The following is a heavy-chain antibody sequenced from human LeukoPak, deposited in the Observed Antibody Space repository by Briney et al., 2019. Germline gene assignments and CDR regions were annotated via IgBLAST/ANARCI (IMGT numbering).Heavy chain of an antibody. J-gene: IGHJ6*02. CDR2: IKQDGSEK. D-gene: IGHD1-26*01. V-gene: IGHV3-7*01. CDR1: GFTFSSYW. CDR3: AREEHSGSYYYYYGMDV. Sequence: GGSLRLSCAASGFTFSSYWMSWVRQAPGKGLEWVANIKQDGSEKYYVDSVKGRFTISRDNAKNSLYLQMNSLRAEDTAVYYCAREEHSGSYYYYYGMDVWGQGTTVTVSS.